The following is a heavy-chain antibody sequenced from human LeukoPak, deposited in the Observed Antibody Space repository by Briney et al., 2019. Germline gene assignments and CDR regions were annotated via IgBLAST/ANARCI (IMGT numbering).Heavy chain of an antibody. D-gene: IGHD5-18*01. J-gene: IGHJ6*03. V-gene: IGHV1-2*02. Sequence: ASVKVSCKASGYTFTSYAMNWVRQAPGQGLEWMGWINPKSRATNYAQNFQGRVTLTRDTSISTAYMELSSLRSDDTAVYYCARGVDTAVIPYYYYYMDVWGIGTTVTVSS. CDR1: GYTFTSYA. CDR3: ARGVDTAVIPYYYYYMDV. CDR2: INPKSRAT.